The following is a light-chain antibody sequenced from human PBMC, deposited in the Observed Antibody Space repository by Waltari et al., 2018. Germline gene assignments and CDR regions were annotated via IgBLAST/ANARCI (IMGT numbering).Light chain of an antibody. V-gene: IGLV2-14*03. CDR1: SSDFGANKY. J-gene: IGLJ3*02. CDR3: SSRTNSITWV. CDR2: DVT. Sequence: QSALTQPASVSGSPGQSITISCTATSSDFGANKYVSWYQQHPGKAPKVVIYDVTERPSGVSNRFSGSKSGSTASLTISGLQTEDEADYSCSSRTNSITWVFGGGTKVTVL.